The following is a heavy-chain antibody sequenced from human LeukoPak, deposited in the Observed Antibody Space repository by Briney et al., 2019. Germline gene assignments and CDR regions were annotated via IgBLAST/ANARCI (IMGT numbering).Heavy chain of an antibody. CDR1: GGSFSTYY. CDR2: INHSGST. V-gene: IGHV4-34*01. Sequence: PSETLSLTCAVYGGSFSTYYWSWVRQPPGKGLEWIGEINHSGSTNYNPSLKSRVTISASTSKGQFSLKLTSVTAADTAVYYCSTRGDWGQGTLVTVSS. J-gene: IGHJ4*02. CDR3: STRGD.